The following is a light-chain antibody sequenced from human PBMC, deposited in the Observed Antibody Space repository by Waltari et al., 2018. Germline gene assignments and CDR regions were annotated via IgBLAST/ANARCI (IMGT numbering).Light chain of an antibody. CDR1: SSDVGSYNL. CDR3: SSYTSSSTWV. Sequence: QSALTQPPSVSGSPGQSVTISCTGTSSDVGSYNLVPWYQQPPGTAPKLMIYEVSNRPSGVPDRFSGSKSGNTASLTISGLQAEDEADYYCSSYTSSSTWVFGGGTRLTVL. J-gene: IGLJ3*02. CDR2: EVS. V-gene: IGLV2-18*02.